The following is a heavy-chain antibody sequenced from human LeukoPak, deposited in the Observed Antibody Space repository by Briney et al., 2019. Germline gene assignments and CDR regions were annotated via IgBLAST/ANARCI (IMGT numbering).Heavy chain of an antibody. CDR3: ARALITMIVD. CDR1: GFTVSSNY. CDR2: IYSGGST. J-gene: IGHJ4*02. V-gene: IGHV3-53*01. Sequence: GGSLRLSCAASGFTVSSNYMSWVRQAPGKGLEWVSVIYSGGSTYYADSVKGRFTISRDNSKNTLYLQMYSLRAEDTAVYYCARALITMIVDWGQGTLVTVSS. D-gene: IGHD3-22*01.